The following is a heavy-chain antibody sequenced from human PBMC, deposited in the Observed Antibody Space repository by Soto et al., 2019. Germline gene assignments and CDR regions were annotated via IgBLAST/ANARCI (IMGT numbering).Heavy chain of an antibody. CDR1: GDTVSSNSVA. Sequence: SQTLSLTCVGSGDTVSSNSVAWNWVRQSPSRGIEWLGRTYYRSRWYSDYAVSVRSRIDINADTSKNQVSLQLYSVTPEDTAVYYCARSEEDSDYYYYGMDVWGQGTTVTVSS. D-gene: IGHD2-15*01. CDR2: TYYRSRWYS. V-gene: IGHV6-1*01. J-gene: IGHJ6*02. CDR3: ARSEEDSDYYYYGMDV.